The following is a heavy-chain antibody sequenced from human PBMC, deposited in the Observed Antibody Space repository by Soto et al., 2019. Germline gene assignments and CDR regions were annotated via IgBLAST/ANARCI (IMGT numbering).Heavy chain of an antibody. CDR2: ISGSGGST. V-gene: IGHV3-23*01. Sequence: QPGGSLRLSCAASGFTFSSYAMSWVRQAPGKGLEWVSAISGSGGSTYYADSVKGRFTISRDNSKSTLYLQMNSLRVEDTAVYHCARNVVSVKGWFDPWGQGTLVTVSS. CDR1: GFTFSSYA. J-gene: IGHJ5*02. CDR3: ARNVVSVKGWFDP. D-gene: IGHD2-15*01.